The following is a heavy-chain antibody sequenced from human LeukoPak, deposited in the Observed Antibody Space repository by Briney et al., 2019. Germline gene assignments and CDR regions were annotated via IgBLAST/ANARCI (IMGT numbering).Heavy chain of an antibody. CDR1: GFTFSSYG. V-gene: IGHV3-33*01. CDR3: ARQHCSGGDCYFFD. J-gene: IGHJ4*02. Sequence: PGGSLRLSCAASGFTFSSYGMHWVRQAPGKGLEWVAVIWYDGSNKYYAGSVKGRFTISRDNSKNTLYLQLNSLRAEDTAVYYCARQHCSGGDCYFFDWGQGTLVTVSS. D-gene: IGHD2-15*01. CDR2: IWYDGSNK.